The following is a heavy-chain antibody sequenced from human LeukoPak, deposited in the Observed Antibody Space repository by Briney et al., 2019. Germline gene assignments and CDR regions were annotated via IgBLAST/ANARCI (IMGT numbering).Heavy chain of an antibody. CDR2: IYYSGST. CDR1: GGSISSYY. J-gene: IGHJ4*02. V-gene: IGHV4-59*12. Sequence: SETLSLTCTVSGGSISSYYWSWIRQPPGKGLEWIGYIYYSGSTYYNPSLKSRVTISVDTSKNQFSLRLSSVTAADTAVYYCAREADFDRPFDYWGQGTLVTVSA. CDR3: AREADFDRPFDY. D-gene: IGHD3-9*01.